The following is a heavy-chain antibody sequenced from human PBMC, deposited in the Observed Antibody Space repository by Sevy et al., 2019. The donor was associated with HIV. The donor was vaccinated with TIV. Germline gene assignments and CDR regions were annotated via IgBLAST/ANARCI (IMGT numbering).Heavy chain of an antibody. CDR1: GLTFSNYG. V-gene: IGHV3-23*01. Sequence: GGSLRLSCAASGLTFSNYGISWVRQVPGKGLEWVSVISSSGGTTYYAGSVEGRFTIFRDNSKNTLYLQMNRRRAEDTAIYYCARRADSVESIPSGVMDVWGRGTTVTVSS. CDR3: ARRADSVESIPSGVMDV. J-gene: IGHJ6*02. CDR2: ISSSGGTT. D-gene: IGHD2-21*01.